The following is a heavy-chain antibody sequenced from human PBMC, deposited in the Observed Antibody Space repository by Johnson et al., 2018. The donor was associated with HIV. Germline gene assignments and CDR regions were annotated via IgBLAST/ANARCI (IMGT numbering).Heavy chain of an antibody. CDR2: TRNKANSYTT. J-gene: IGHJ3*02. Sequence: VHLVESGGGLVQPGGSLRLSCAASGFTFSDHYMDWVRQAPGKGLEWVGRTRNKANSYTTEYAASVKGRFTISRDDSKNSLYLQMNSLRAEDTAVYYCAREYSSLSQGAFDIWGQGTMVTVSS. CDR1: GFTFSDHY. V-gene: IGHV3-72*01. CDR3: AREYSSLSQGAFDI. D-gene: IGHD6-6*01.